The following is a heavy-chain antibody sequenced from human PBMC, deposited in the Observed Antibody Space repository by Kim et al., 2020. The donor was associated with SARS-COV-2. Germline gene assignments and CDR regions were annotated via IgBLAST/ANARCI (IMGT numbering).Heavy chain of an antibody. D-gene: IGHD6-19*01. V-gene: IGHV3-7*03. CDR1: GFTFSSYW. CDR2: IKQDGSEK. J-gene: IGHJ3*02. Sequence: GSLRLSCAASGFTFSSYWMSWVRRAPGKGLEWVANIKQDGSEKYYVDSVKGRFTISRDNAKNSLYLQMNSLRAEDTAVYYCARGAAVAGSAFDIWGQGTMVTVSS. CDR3: ARGAAVAGSAFDI.